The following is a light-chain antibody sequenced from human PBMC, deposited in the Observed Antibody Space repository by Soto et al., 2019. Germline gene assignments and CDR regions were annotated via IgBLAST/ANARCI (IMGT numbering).Light chain of an antibody. CDR2: AAS. CDR3: RQSYSAPR. J-gene: IGKJ1*01. Sequence: DIQMTQSPSSLSASVGDRVTMTCRTSQSISSYLNWYQQKPGKAPELLIYAASNLQNGVPSRFRGSGSGTDFNLTIISLQPEAFATYYCRQSYSAPRFGQGTKVEIK. CDR1: QSISSY. V-gene: IGKV1-39*01.